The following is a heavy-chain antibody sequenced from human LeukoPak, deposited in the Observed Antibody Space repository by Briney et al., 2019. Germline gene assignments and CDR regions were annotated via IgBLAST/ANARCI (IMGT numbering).Heavy chain of an antibody. CDR3: ARAAPYYYDSSGYSAFDS. Sequence: GGSLRLSCAASGFTFSSYAMSWVRQAPGKGLEWVSAISGSGGSPYYADSVKGRFTISRDNSKNTLYLQMNSLRDEDTAVYYCARAAPYYYDSSGYSAFDSWGQGTMVTVSA. CDR2: ISGSGGSP. V-gene: IGHV3-23*01. D-gene: IGHD3-22*01. CDR1: GFTFSSYA. J-gene: IGHJ3*02.